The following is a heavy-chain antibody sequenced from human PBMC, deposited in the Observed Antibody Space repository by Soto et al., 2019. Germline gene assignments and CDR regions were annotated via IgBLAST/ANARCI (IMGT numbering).Heavy chain of an antibody. V-gene: IGHV3-23*01. CDR2: ISGSGGST. CDR1: GFTFSSYA. Sequence: GGSLRLSCAASGFTFSSYAMSWVRQAPGKGLEWVSAISGSGGSTYYADSLKSRVTMSVDMSKNHLFLTLNSVTAADTAVYYCARSFYPWGQGTLVTVSS. CDR3: ARSFYP. J-gene: IGHJ5*02.